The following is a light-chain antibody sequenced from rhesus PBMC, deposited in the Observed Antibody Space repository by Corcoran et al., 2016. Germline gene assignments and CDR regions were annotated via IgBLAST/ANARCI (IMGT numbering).Light chain of an antibody. CDR3: LQHSNWPRT. CDR2: GAS. CDR1: QSVSSF. J-gene: IGKJ1*01. Sequence: QVVSTQSPATLSLAPGKRATLSCRASQSVSSFLAWYQQKPGQPPRLLIYGASSRATGIPDRFSGGGSGTDFTLTSSSLEPEEVAVYYCLQHSNWPRTFGQGTKVEIK. V-gene: IGKV3S11*01.